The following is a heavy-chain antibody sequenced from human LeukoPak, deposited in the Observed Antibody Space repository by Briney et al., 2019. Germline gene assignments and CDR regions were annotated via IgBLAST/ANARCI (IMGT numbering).Heavy chain of an antibody. V-gene: IGHV3-33*01. CDR1: GFTFSSYA. D-gene: IGHD3-10*01. CDR3: ARELFGSGSCPDY. Sequence: GRSLRLSCTAPGFTFSSYAIHWIRQAPGKGLEWVALVWHDGSNRYYADSVKGRFTISRDNSKNTVYLQMNSLRAEDTAVYYCARELFGSGSCPDYWGQGTPVTVSS. J-gene: IGHJ4*02. CDR2: VWHDGSNR.